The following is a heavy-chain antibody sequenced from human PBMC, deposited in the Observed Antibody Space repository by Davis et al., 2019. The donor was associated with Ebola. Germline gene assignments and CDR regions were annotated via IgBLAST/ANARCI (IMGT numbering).Heavy chain of an antibody. Sequence: SETLSLTCTVSGGSISSSNYYWGWIRQPPGRGLEWIGSIYYGGSTYYKESLRSRVTASVDTSKNQFSLKLRSVTAADTAMYYCARQRGDYSPRYFDFWGQGILVTVSS. J-gene: IGHJ4*02. CDR3: ARQRGDYSPRYFDF. CDR2: IYYGGST. CDR1: GGSISSSNYY. V-gene: IGHV4-39*01. D-gene: IGHD4-11*01.